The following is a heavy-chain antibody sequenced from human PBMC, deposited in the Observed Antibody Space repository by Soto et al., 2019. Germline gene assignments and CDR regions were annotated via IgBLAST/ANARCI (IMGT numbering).Heavy chain of an antibody. CDR2: FDPEDGET. D-gene: IGHD1-1*01. J-gene: IGHJ4*02. V-gene: IGHV1-24*01. CDR3: ETDKVNFEEHWPHRRYFAY. CDR1: GYTLTELS. Sequence: ASVKVSCKVSGYTLTELSMHWVRQAPGKGLEWMGGFDPEDGETIYAQKFQGRVTMTEDTSTDTAYMELSSLRSEDTAVYYCETDKVNFEEHWPHRRYFAYSGQGTLVTVSS.